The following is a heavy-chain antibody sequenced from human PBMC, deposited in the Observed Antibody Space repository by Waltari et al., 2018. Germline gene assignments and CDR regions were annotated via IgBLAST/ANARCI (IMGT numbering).Heavy chain of an antibody. CDR1: GGSISSSSYY. V-gene: IGHV4-39*07. CDR3: ARERFITGKTNAFDI. J-gene: IGHJ3*02. D-gene: IGHD1-20*01. Sequence: QLQLQESGPGLVKPSETLSLTCTVSGGSISSSSYYWGWIRQPPGKGLEWIGSIYYSGSTYYNPSLKSRVTISVDTSKNQFSLKLSSVTAADTAVYYCARERFITGKTNAFDIWGQGTMVTVSS. CDR2: IYYSGST.